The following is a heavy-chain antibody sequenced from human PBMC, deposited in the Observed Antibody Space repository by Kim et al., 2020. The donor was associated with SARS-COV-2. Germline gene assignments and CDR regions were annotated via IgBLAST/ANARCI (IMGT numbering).Heavy chain of an antibody. V-gene: IGHV1-69*13. J-gene: IGHJ6*02. D-gene: IGHD6-6*01. CDR1: GGTFSSYA. CDR3: ARCSSYITVPPYGMDV. CDR2: IIPIFGTA. Sequence: SVKVSCKASGGTFSSYAISWVRQAPGQGLEWMGGIIPIFGTANYAQKFQGRVTITADESTSTAYMELSSLRSEDTAVYYCARCSSYITVPPYGMDVWGQGTTVTVSS.